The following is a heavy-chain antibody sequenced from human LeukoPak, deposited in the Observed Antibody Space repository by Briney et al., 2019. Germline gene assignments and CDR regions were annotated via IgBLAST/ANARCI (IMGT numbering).Heavy chain of an antibody. Sequence: TGGPLRFSGTASDLTASGNYLPWFRKAPGKGLEWVSLIFSNGDTHYADSVKGRFTISRDTSKNTVSLQMNSLRVEDTAMYYCTRDQMNYWGQGTLVTVSS. CDR1: DLTASGNY. V-gene: IGHV3-53*01. CDR3: TRDQMNY. CDR2: IFSNGDT. J-gene: IGHJ4*02. D-gene: IGHD5-24*01.